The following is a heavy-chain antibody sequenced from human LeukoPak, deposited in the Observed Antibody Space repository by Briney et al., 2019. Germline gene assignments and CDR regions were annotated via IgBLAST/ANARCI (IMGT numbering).Heavy chain of an antibody. D-gene: IGHD2-21*01. CDR1: GGSISSSSYY. J-gene: IGHJ4*02. CDR2: IYYSGST. Sequence: TLSLTCSVSGGSISSSSYYWGWIRQHPGKGLEWIGYIYYSGSTYYNPSLKSRVTISVDTSKNQFSLKLSSVTAADTAVYYCASGPFVVTPTYWGQGTLVTVSS. V-gene: IGHV4-31*03. CDR3: ASGPFVVTPTY.